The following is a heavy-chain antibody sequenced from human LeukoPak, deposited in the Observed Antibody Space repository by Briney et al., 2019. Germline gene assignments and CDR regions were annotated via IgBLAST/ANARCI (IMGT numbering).Heavy chain of an antibody. CDR1: GYTFTGYY. Sequence: ASVKVSCKASGYTFTGYYMHWVRQAPGQGLEWMGWINPNSGGTNYAQKFQGRVTMTRDTSISTAYMELSRLRSDDTAVYYCARAGGAWIGNAFDIWGQGTMVTVSS. CDR3: ARAGGAWIGNAFDI. J-gene: IGHJ3*02. D-gene: IGHD5-12*01. CDR2: INPNSGGT. V-gene: IGHV1-2*02.